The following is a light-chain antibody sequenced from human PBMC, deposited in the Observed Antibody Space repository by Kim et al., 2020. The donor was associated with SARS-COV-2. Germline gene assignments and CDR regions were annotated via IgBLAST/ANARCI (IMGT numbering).Light chain of an antibody. CDR2: GKN. Sequence: LGQTVRITCKGDSLRRYYASWYQQKPGQAPVLVIYGKNNRPSGIPDRFSGSSSGNTASLTITGAQAEDEADYYCNSRDSSGNHLGVFGGGTQLTVL. CDR1: SLRRYY. J-gene: IGLJ2*01. V-gene: IGLV3-19*01. CDR3: NSRDSSGNHLGV.